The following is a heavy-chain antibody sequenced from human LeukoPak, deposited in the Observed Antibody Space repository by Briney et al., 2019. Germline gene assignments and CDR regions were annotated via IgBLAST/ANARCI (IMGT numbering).Heavy chain of an antibody. CDR1: GYTFSSYG. J-gene: IGHJ6*02. Sequence: RASVKVSCKASGYTFSSYGINWVRLAPGRGPEWMASINPQKRDTHYAQNFQGRVTVTAGTSTNTAYMELRSLRSDDTALYYCARRKYGYDYNGMDVWGQGTTVTVFS. D-gene: IGHD3-10*01. CDR2: INPQKRDT. V-gene: IGHV1-18*01. CDR3: ARRKYGYDYNGMDV.